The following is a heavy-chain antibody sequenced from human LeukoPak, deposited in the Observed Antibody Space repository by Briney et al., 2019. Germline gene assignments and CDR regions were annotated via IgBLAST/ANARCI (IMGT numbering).Heavy chain of an antibody. CDR3: ASPPPYYYDSSGYYLSY. J-gene: IGHJ4*02. CDR1: GGTFSSYA. Sequence: SVKVSCKASGGTFSSYAISWVRQAPRQGLEWMGRIIPIFGTADYAQKFQGRVTITTDESTSTAYMELSSLRSEDTAVYYCASPPPYYYDSSGYYLSYWGQGTLVTVSS. CDR2: IIPIFGTA. V-gene: IGHV1-69*05. D-gene: IGHD3-22*01.